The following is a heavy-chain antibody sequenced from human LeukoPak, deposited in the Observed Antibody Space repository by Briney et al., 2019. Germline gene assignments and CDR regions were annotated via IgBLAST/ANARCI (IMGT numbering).Heavy chain of an antibody. J-gene: IGHJ4*02. CDR3: ARSLKRELLRTYFDY. Sequence: GGSLRLSCAASGFTFSSYAMHWVRQAPGKGLEWVAVISYDGSNKYYADFVKGRFTISRDNSKNTLYLQMNSLRAEDTAVYYCARSLKRELLRTYFDYWGQGTLVTVSS. V-gene: IGHV3-30*03. CDR2: ISYDGSNK. D-gene: IGHD1-26*01. CDR1: GFTFSSYA.